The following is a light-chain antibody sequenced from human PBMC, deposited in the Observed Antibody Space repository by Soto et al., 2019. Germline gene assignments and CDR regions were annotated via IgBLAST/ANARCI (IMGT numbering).Light chain of an antibody. V-gene: IGKV1-12*01. J-gene: IGKJ1*01. CDR2: TGS. CDR3: QQTLSFPPT. CDR1: QAIDSW. Sequence: DIQMTQSPSSLSASVCYIVTITLRASQAIDSWLAWYQQKPGEAPKLLIFTGSLLHSGVPPRFSGSGSGTDFTLTIRSLQPEDFATYYCQQTLSFPPTFGQGTKVDIK.